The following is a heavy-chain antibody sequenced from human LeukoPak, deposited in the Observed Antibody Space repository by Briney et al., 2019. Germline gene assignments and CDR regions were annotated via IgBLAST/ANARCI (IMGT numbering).Heavy chain of an antibody. CDR1: GFTFSSYA. J-gene: IGHJ4*02. D-gene: IGHD6-13*01. Sequence: QTGGSLRLSCAASGFTFSSYAMSWVRQAPGKGLEWVSAISGSGGSTYYADSVKGRFTISRDNSKNTLYLQMNSLRAEDTAVYYCAKGSYSSSWYPDPHFDYWGQGTLVTVSS. CDR2: ISGSGGST. V-gene: IGHV3-23*01. CDR3: AKGSYSSSWYPDPHFDY.